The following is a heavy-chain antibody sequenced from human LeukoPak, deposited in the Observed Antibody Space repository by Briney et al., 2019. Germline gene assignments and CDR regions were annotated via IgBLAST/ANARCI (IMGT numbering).Heavy chain of an antibody. J-gene: IGHJ3*02. V-gene: IGHV1-2*04. D-gene: IGHD2-15*01. CDR2: INPNSGGT. CDR3: ARGPSVVVAAIDAFDI. Sequence: ASVKVSCKASGYTFTGYYMHWVRQAPGQGLEWMGWINPNSGGTNYAQKFQGWVTMTRDTSISTAYMELSRLRSDDTAVYYCARGPSVVVAAIDAFDIWGQGTMVTVSS. CDR1: GYTFTGYY.